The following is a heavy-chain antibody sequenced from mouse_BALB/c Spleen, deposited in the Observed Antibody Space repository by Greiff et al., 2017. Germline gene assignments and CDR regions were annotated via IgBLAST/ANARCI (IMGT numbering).Heavy chain of an antibody. Sequence: VQLQQSGAELVKPGASVKLSCTASGFNFTDTYMHWVKQRPEQGLEWIGRIDPANGNTKYDPKFQGKATIPADTSSNTAYLQLSSLTSEDTAVYYCARDSYGSSYLDYWGQGTTLTVSS. D-gene: IGHD1-1*01. CDR3: ARDSYGSSYLDY. V-gene: IGHV14-3*02. CDR1: GFNFTDTY. CDR2: IDPANGNT. J-gene: IGHJ2*01.